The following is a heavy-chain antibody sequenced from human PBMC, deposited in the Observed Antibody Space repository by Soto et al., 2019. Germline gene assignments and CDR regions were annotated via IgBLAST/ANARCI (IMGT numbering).Heavy chain of an antibody. J-gene: IGHJ4*02. CDR3: ARGADDFSSGYYYEY. CDR2: SGNT. D-gene: IGHD3-3*01. CDR1: GYTFSRHG. V-gene: IGHV1-18*04. Sequence: QVQMVQSGAEVTKPGASVTVSCKASGYTFSRHGISWVRQAPGQGLELMAWSGNTNYAQKFQGRLTLTTNPSTRTAYMELRSLRSDDTAVYYCARGADDFSSGYYYEYWGQGNLVTVSS.